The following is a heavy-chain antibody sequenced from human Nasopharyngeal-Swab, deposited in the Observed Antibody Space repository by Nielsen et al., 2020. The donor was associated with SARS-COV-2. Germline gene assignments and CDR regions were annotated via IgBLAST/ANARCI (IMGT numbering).Heavy chain of an antibody. V-gene: IGHV3-7*04. J-gene: IGHJ4*02. CDR3: ARAIGALAAY. D-gene: IGHD2-15*01. CDR2: IRQDGGEI. Sequence: VRQAPGKGLEWVANIRQDGGEIYYVDSVKGRFTISRDNAKNSLYLQMNSLRAEDTAVYYCARAIGALAAYWGQGTLVTSPQ.